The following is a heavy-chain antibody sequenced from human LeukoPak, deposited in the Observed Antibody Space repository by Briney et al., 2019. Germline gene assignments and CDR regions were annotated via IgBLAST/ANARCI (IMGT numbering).Heavy chain of an antibody. CDR1: GFSFSNYW. CDR3: GRVDEGRGYRPTED. Sequence: PGGSLRLTCAVSGFSFSNYWMTWVRQAPGKGLEWVANIKKDGSEKNYVDSVKGRFTISRDNAKNSLYLQMNSLRVEDTAVYYCGRVDEGRGYRPTEDWGQGTLVTVST. J-gene: IGHJ4*02. D-gene: IGHD5-18*01. V-gene: IGHV3-7*01. CDR2: IKKDGSEK.